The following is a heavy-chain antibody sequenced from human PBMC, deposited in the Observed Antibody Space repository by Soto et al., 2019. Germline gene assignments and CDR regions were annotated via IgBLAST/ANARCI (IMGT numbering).Heavy chain of an antibody. CDR3: AKDQDKSWSYALFDY. V-gene: IGHV3-23*01. CDR1: GFTFSSYA. CDR2: ISGSVANT. D-gene: IGHD1-26*01. Sequence: EVQLLESGGGLVQPGGSLRLSCAASGFTFSSYAMSWVRQAPGKGLEWVSAISGSVANTYYADSVKGRFTISRDNSKNTLYLQMNRLRAEDTAIYYCAKDQDKSWSYALFDYWGQGTLVTVPS. J-gene: IGHJ4*02.